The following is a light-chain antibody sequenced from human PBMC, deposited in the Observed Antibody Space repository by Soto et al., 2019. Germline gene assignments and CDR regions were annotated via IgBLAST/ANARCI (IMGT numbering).Light chain of an antibody. CDR2: GAS. Sequence: EIVLTQSPGTLSLSPGERATLSCRASQSVSSSYLAWYQQKPGQAPRLLIYGASSRTTGIPERVSGSGSGTDFPLTISRLEPEDFAVYYCQHYGSSPSTFGQGTRLEIK. CDR1: QSVSSSY. CDR3: QHYGSSPST. V-gene: IGKV3-20*01. J-gene: IGKJ5*01.